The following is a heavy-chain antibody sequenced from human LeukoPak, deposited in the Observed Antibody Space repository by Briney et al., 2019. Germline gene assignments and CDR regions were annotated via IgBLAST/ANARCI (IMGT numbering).Heavy chain of an antibody. CDR1: GGSIGTYY. V-gene: IGHV4-59*01. CDR3: ARDLGYGLDY. J-gene: IGHJ4*02. D-gene: IGHD5-18*01. CDR2: IYYTGTT. Sequence: SETLSLTCTVSGGSIGTYYWSWIRQPPGKGLEWIGYIYYTGTTDYNPSLKSRVTISVDTSKNQFSLNLSSVTAADTAVYYCARDLGYGLDYWGQGTLVTVSS.